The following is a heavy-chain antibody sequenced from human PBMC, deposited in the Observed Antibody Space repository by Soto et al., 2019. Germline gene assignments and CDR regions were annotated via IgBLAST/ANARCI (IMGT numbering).Heavy chain of an antibody. D-gene: IGHD4-17*01. CDR1: GFTFSNYG. Sequence: QVQLVESGGGVVQPGRSLRLSCAASGFTFSNYGMHWVRQAPGKGLEWVALISYDGYNKYYADSVKGRFTISRDSSKSTLYLQIDSLKAEDTAVYYCAKDPANVEIHGAFDYWGQGTLVTVSS. CDR3: AKDPANVEIHGAFDY. CDR2: ISYDGYNK. V-gene: IGHV3-30*18. J-gene: IGHJ4*02.